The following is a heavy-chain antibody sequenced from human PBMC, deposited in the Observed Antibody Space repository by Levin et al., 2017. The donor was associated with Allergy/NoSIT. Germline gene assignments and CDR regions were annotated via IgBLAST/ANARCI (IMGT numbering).Heavy chain of an antibody. V-gene: IGHV3-74*01. CDR3: VRGGMGTALDA. CDR2: VDTDGSNT. Sequence: ASVKVSCVASGFTFSIHWMHWVRQAPGKGLVWVSRVDTDGSNTNYADSVRGRFTISKDNVKNTLYLQMNSLSAEDTAVYYCVRGGMGTALDAWGQGTLVTVSS. CDR1: GFTFSIHW. J-gene: IGHJ5*02. D-gene: IGHD1-7*01.